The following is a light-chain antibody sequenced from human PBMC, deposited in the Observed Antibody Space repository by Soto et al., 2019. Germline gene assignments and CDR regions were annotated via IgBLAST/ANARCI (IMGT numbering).Light chain of an antibody. CDR1: SSDVGGYNY. J-gene: IGLJ1*01. Sequence: QSVLTQPASVSGSPGQSITISCTGTSSDVGGYNYVSWYQQHPGKAPKLMIYDVSNRPSRVSNRFSGSKSGNTASLTISGLQAEDEADYYCSSYTSRSTLVFGPGTKVTVL. V-gene: IGLV2-14*01. CDR2: DVS. CDR3: SSYTSRSTLV.